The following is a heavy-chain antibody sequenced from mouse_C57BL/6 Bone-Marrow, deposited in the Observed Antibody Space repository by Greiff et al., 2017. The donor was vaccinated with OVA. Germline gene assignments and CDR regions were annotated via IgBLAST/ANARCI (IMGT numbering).Heavy chain of an antibody. J-gene: IGHJ2*01. Sequence: EVKLMESGEGLVKPGGSLKLSCAASGFTFSSYAMSWVRQTPEKRLEWVAYISSGGDYIYYADTVKGRFNISRDNARNTLYLQMSSLKSEDTAMYYCTRGDYDGFDYWGKGTTLTVSS. CDR3: TRGDYDGFDY. CDR1: GFTFSSYA. D-gene: IGHD2-4*01. CDR2: ISSGGDYI. V-gene: IGHV5-9-1*02.